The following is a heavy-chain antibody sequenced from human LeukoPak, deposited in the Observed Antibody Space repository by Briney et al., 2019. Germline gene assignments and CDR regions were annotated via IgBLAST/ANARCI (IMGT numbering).Heavy chain of an antibody. CDR1: GGSISSGGYY. Sequence: SQTLSLTCTVSGGSISSGGYYWSWIRQHPGKGLEWIGYIYYSGSTYYNPSLKSRVTISVDTSKNQFSLKLSSVTAADTAVYYCARGGEGIPPEYFQHWGQGTLVTVSS. J-gene: IGHJ1*01. CDR3: ARGGEGIPPEYFQH. CDR2: IYYSGST. V-gene: IGHV4-31*03.